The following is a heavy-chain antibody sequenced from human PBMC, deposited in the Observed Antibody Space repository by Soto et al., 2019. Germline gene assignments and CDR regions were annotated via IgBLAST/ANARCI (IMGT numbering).Heavy chain of an antibody. CDR1: GYSFTSYW. D-gene: IGHD3-22*01. J-gene: IGHJ6*02. CDR3: ARYYYDSSGLEAGYYYGMDV. V-gene: IGHV5-10-1*01. CDR2: IDPSDSYT. Sequence: PGESLKISCKGSGYSFTSYWISWVRQMPGKGLEWMGRIDPSDSYTNYSPSFQGHVTISADRSISTAYLQWSSLKASDTAMYYCARYYYDSSGLEAGYYYGMDVWGQGTTVTVS.